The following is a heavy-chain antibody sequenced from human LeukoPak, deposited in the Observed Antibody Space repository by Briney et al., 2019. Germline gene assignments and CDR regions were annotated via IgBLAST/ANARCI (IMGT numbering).Heavy chain of an antibody. D-gene: IGHD4-17*01. Sequence: GSLRLSCAASGFTVSSNYMSWVRQAPGKGLEWVSGIYSGGSTYYADSVKGRFTISRDNSKNTLYLQMNSLRAEDTAVYYCAREVDDYGDYYYFDYWGQGTLVTVSS. V-gene: IGHV3-66*01. CDR2: IYSGGST. CDR1: GFTVSSNY. CDR3: AREVDDYGDYYYFDY. J-gene: IGHJ4*02.